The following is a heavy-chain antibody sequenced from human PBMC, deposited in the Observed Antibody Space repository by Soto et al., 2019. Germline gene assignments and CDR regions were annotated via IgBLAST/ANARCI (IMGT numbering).Heavy chain of an antibody. J-gene: IGHJ3*02. D-gene: IGHD3-3*01. Sequence: QLHLVQSGAVVKKPGASVTVSCSASGYPVTAYYMHWVRQAPGRGLEWMGGINPATGAAKYTQTCQGRGTMTRDTSTSTVFMELSGRTSEDTAVFYWARGGGVGVAGSAAFDMWGQGTVVTVSS. V-gene: IGHV1-2*02. CDR2: INPATGAA. CDR3: ARGGGVGVAGSAAFDM. CDR1: GYPVTAYY.